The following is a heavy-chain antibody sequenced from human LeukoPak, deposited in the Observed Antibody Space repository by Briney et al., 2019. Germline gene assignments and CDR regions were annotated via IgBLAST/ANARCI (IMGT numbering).Heavy chain of an antibody. Sequence: GGSLRLSCAASGFTFSSYWMHWVRQAPGKGLMWVARINGDGTSTTYADSVKGRFTISRDNAKNSLYLQMNSLRDEDTAVYYCARGDDDYGDYQLDYWGQGTLVTVSS. D-gene: IGHD4-17*01. CDR3: ARGDDDYGDYQLDY. V-gene: IGHV3-74*01. J-gene: IGHJ4*02. CDR1: GFTFSSYW. CDR2: INGDGTST.